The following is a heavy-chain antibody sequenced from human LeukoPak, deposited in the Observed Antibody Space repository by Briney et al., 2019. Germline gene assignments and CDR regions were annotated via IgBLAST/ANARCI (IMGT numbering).Heavy chain of an antibody. CDR1: GGSISSYY. J-gene: IGHJ4*02. Sequence: SETLSLSSTVSGGSISSYYWSWIRQPPGKGLEWIGYIYYSGSTNYNPSLKSRVTISVDTSKNQFSLKLSSVTAADTAVYYCARVRLAVADYYFDYWGQGTLVTVSS. V-gene: IGHV4-59*01. CDR3: ARVRLAVADYYFDY. D-gene: IGHD6-19*01. CDR2: IYYSGST.